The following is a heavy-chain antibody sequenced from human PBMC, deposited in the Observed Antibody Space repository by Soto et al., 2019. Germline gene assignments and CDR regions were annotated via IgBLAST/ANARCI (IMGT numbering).Heavy chain of an antibody. V-gene: IGHV3-74*01. CDR2: INSDGSRT. CDR3: ARGVRGAYGLDI. J-gene: IGHJ3*02. D-gene: IGHD2-21*01. CDR1: GFTFRSYW. Sequence: XXSLRLSFAASGFTFRSYWMHWVLQAPGKGLVWVSRINSDGSRTNYADSVKGRFTISRDNAKNTLYLQMNSMRAEETAVYYCARGVRGAYGLDIWGQGTMVTVSS.